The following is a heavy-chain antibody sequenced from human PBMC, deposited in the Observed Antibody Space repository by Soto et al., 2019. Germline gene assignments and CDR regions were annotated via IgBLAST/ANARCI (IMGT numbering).Heavy chain of an antibody. Sequence: VQLLESGGGLIQPGGSLRLSCAASGFTFSYGIHWLRQAPGKGLEWVAYISYDSSNKFYGDSVKGRFTISRDNSKNTQFLQMNSLRAEDTAVYYCAKLVIGYCSGNTCDDYWCQGNLVAVSS. CDR3: AKLVIGYCSGNTCDDY. J-gene: IGHJ4*02. CDR2: ISYDSSNK. CDR1: GFTFSYG. V-gene: IGHV3-30*18. D-gene: IGHD2-15*01.